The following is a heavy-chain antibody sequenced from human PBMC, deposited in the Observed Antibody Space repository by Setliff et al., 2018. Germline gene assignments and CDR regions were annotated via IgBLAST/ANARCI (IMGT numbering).Heavy chain of an antibody. D-gene: IGHD1-7*01. Sequence: SETLSLTCNVSGGSISSGVYYWGWIRQPPGKGLEWIGRIHYRGTTYSNASLASRLTLSVDTSKNQFSLKLTSVTASDTAVYYCARTGTYRYFDSWGQGTRVTVSS. CDR2: IHYRGTT. J-gene: IGHJ4*02. V-gene: IGHV4-39*01. CDR1: GGSISSGVYY. CDR3: ARTGTYRYFDS.